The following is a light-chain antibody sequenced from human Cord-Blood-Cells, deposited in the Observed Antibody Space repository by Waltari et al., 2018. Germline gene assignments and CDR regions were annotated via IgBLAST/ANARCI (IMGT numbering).Light chain of an antibody. CDR1: SSNTGAGSV. CDR3: QSYDSSLSGVV. J-gene: IGLJ2*01. CDR2: GNS. V-gene: IGLV1-40*01. Sequence: QSVLTQPPSVSGAPGQRVTISCPGSSSNTGAGSVVPCYQQLPGTAPKRLIYGNSNRPSGVPDRFSGSKSGTSASLAITGLQAEDEADYYCQSYDSSLSGVVFGGGTKLTVL.